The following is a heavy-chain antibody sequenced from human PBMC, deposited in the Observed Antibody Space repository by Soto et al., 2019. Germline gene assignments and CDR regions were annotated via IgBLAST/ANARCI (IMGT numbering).Heavy chain of an antibody. V-gene: IGHV5-51*01. CDR3: ARTVREQWLVDY. CDR2: IYPTDSDT. Sequence: RGESLKISCKGSGYSFTTYWIGWVRQMPGKGLEWMGIIYPTDSDTRYSPSFQGQVTISADKSISTAYLQWSSLKASDTAMYYCARTVREQWLVDYWGRGTLVTVSS. J-gene: IGHJ4*02. D-gene: IGHD6-19*01. CDR1: GYSFTTYW.